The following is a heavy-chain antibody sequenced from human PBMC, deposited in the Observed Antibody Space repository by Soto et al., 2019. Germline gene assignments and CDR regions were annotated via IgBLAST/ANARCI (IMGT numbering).Heavy chain of an antibody. D-gene: IGHD3-10*01. CDR1: GGSISRNY. Sequence: SETLSLTCSVSGGSISRNYWNWIRQSPGKGLEWIGYVYYSGSTNYNPSLKSRITILIDTSKNQFSLRLSSVTAADTAIYYCARDRDFYGSGSRNGGLDYWGQGTLVTVSS. J-gene: IGHJ4*02. CDR2: VYYSGST. V-gene: IGHV4-59*01. CDR3: ARDRDFYGSGSRNGGLDY.